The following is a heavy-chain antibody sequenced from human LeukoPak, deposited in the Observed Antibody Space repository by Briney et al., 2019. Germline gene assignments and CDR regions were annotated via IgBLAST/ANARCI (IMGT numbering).Heavy chain of an antibody. Sequence: NSSETLSLTCTVSGGSISSSSYYWGWIRQPPGKGLEWIGSIYYSGDAYYNPSLKSRVTISVDTSKNQFSLKLSSVTAADTAVYYCARHPVSSKTIDHWGQGTLVTVSS. CDR1: GGSISSSSYY. J-gene: IGHJ4*02. D-gene: IGHD6-6*01. V-gene: IGHV4-39*01. CDR3: ARHPVSSKTIDH. CDR2: IYYSGDA.